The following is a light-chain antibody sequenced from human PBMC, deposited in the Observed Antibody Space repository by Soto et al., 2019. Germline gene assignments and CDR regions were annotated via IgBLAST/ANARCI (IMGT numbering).Light chain of an antibody. J-gene: IGKJ2*01. CDR3: QQYNNWPLYT. Sequence: EIVLTQSPGTLSLSPGERATLSCRASQSVSGSSLAWYQQRSGQAPRLLIYGASTRATDIPARFTGRGSGTEFTLTISSLQSEDFAVYFCQQYNNWPLYTFGQGTKLEI. CDR1: QSVSGSS. CDR2: GAS. V-gene: IGKV3-15*01.